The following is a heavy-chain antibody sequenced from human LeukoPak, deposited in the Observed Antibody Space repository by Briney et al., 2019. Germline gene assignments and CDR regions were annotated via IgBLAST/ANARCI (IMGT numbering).Heavy chain of an antibody. V-gene: IGHV4-39*01. CDR1: GGSISSSSYY. CDR2: IYYSGST. CDR3: ARHFWPLYSSGWYGDWFDP. D-gene: IGHD6-19*01. J-gene: IGHJ5*02. Sequence: PSETLSLTCTVSGGSISSSSYYWGWIRQPPGKGLEWIGSIYYSGSTYYNPSLKSRVTISVDTSKNQFSLKLSSVTAADTAVYYYARHFWPLYSSGWYGDWFDPWGQGTLVTVSS.